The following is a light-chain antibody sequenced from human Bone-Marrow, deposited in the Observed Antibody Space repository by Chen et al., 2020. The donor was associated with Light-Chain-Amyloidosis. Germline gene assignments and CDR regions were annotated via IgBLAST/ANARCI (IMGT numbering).Light chain of an antibody. Sequence: QSALTQPASVSGSPGQSITISCPGTSSDVGGDNHVSWYQQHPDKAPKLMIYEVTNRPSWVPDRFSGSKSDNTASLTISGLQPEDEADYFYSSYTITNTLVFGSGTRVTVL. CDR1: SSDVGGDNH. V-gene: IGLV2-14*01. CDR2: EVT. CDR3: SSYTITNTLV. J-gene: IGLJ1*01.